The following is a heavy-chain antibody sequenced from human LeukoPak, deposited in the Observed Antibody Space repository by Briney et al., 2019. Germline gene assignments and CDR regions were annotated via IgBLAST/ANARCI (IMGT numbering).Heavy chain of an antibody. V-gene: IGHV5-51*01. Sequence: GESLKISCKGSGYSFTSYWSGWVSQMPGKGLEWMGIIYPGDSDTRYSPSFQGQVTISADKSISTACLQWSSLKASDTAMYYCARKPPRDNGRNAVDIWGQGTMVTVSS. CDR3: ARKPPRDNGRNAVDI. J-gene: IGHJ3*02. CDR2: IYPGDSDT. D-gene: IGHD2-8*01. CDR1: GYSFTSYW.